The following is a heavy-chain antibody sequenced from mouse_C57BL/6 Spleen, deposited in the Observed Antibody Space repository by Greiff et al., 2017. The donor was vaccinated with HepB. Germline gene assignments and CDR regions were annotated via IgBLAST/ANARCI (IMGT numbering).Heavy chain of an antibody. CDR3: ARLGDSNSFDY. V-gene: IGHV1-64*01. Sequence: QVQLQQPGAELVKPGASVKLSCKASGYTFTSYWMHWVKQRPGQGLEWIGMIHPNSGSNNYNEKFKSKATLTVDKSSSTAYMKLSSLTSEDSAVYYCARLGDSNSFDYWGQGTTRTVSS. CDR1: GYTFTSYW. CDR2: IHPNSGSN. D-gene: IGHD2-5*01. J-gene: IGHJ2*01.